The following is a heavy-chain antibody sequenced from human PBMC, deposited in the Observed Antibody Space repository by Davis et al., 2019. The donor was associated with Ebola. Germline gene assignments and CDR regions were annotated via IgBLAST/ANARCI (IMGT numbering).Heavy chain of an antibody. J-gene: IGHJ4*02. CDR1: GYIFTTYW. V-gene: IGHV5-10-1*01. CDR2: IDPADLQI. Sequence: HRDSLKISCKISGYIFTTYWINWVRQVPGKGLQWMGMIDPADLQINYSPTFQDHVTISIDKSIGTAYLEWSSLRASDSAIYFCARQDYWGQGTLVTVSA. CDR3: ARQDY.